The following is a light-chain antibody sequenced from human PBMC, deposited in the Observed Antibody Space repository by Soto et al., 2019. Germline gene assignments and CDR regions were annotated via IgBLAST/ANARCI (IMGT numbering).Light chain of an antibody. CDR2: GAS. V-gene: IGKV3-15*01. CDR3: QQYNKWPPYT. J-gene: IGKJ2*01. CDR1: QSVSSN. Sequence: EIVMTQSPASLSVSPGERATLSWRASQSVSSNLAWYQQKPGQGPRLLIYGASTRATSIPARFSGSGSGTEFTLTINSLQSEDFAVYYCQQYNKWPPYTFGQGTKLEIK.